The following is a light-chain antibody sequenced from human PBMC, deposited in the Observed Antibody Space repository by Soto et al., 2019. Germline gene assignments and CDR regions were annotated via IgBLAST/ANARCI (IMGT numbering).Light chain of an antibody. V-gene: IGKV3-11*01. Sequence: EIVLTQSPATLSLSPGERATLSCRASESVDRYVAWYQQKVGQAPRLLIYDAFTRATGVAARFSGSGSATDFTLTISSLEPEDFAVYYCQQRARWPSTFGPGTKVDIK. J-gene: IGKJ2*02. CDR1: ESVDRY. CDR3: QQRARWPST. CDR2: DAF.